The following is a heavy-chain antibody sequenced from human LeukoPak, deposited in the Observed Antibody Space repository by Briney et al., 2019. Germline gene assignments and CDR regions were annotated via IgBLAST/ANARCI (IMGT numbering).Heavy chain of an antibody. D-gene: IGHD3-22*01. J-gene: IGHJ3*02. CDR3: ARDPRRGYYDSSGYPPFDAFDI. Sequence: SETLSLTCTVSGGSISSGSYYWSWIRQPAGKGLEWIGRIYTSGSTNYNPSLKSRVTISVDTSKNQFSLKLSSVTAADTAVYYCARDPRRGYYDSSGYPPFDAFDIWGQGTMVTVSS. CDR2: IYTSGST. V-gene: IGHV4-61*02. CDR1: GGSISSGSYY.